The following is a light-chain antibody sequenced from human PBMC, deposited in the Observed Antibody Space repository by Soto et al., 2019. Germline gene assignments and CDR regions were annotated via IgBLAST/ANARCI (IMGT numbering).Light chain of an antibody. J-gene: IGKJ1*01. Sequence: EIVLTHSPGTLSLSPWERATLSCGASQSVSGHLAWCQQKPGQAPRLLIYSVSSRATGIPDRFSGSGSGTDFTLTITRLEPEDFAVYYCQHYGTSLWTFGHGTKVDIK. CDR3: QHYGTSLWT. V-gene: IGKV3-20*01. CDR2: SVS. CDR1: QSVSGH.